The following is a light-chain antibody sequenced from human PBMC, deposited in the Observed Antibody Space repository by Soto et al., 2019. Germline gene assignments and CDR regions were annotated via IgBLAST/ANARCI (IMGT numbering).Light chain of an antibody. CDR1: SEVGSYSR. Sequence: QSALTQPPSVSGSPGHSVTISCTGTSEVGSYSRVSWYQQSPGTSPKLLIYDVTKRPLGVSDRFSGSKSGNTASLTISGLQTEVEADYYCGLYTLSDTVILGGGTKLTVL. CDR3: GLYTLSDTVI. J-gene: IGLJ2*01. CDR2: DVT. V-gene: IGLV2-18*01.